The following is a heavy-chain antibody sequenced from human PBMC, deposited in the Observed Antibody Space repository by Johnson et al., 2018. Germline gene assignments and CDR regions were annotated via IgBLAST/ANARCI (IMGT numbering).Heavy chain of an antibody. CDR3: ARDGGYCSSTSCSDYYYYGMDV. J-gene: IGHJ6*02. Sequence: VQLVQSGGGLVQPGRSLGLSCAASGFTFDDYAMHWVRQAPGKGLEWVSGISWNSGSIGYADSVQGRFTISRDNAKNSLYLQMNSLRAEDTAVYYCARDGGYCSSTSCSDYYYYGMDVWGQGTTVTVSS. V-gene: IGHV3-9*01. D-gene: IGHD2-2*01. CDR1: GFTFDDYA. CDR2: ISWNSGSI.